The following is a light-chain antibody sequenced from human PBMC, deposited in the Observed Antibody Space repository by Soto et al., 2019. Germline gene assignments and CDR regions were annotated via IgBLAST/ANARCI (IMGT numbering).Light chain of an antibody. CDR3: QQYGSAPIT. CDR1: QSVSSSY. CDR2: GAS. Sequence: EIVLPQTPGTLSLSPGERATLSCRASQSVSSSYLAWYQQKPGLAPRLLIYGASSRATGIPDKFSGSGSGTDFTLTISRLAPEDFAVYYCQQYGSAPITFGQGTRLEIK. V-gene: IGKV3-20*01. J-gene: IGKJ5*01.